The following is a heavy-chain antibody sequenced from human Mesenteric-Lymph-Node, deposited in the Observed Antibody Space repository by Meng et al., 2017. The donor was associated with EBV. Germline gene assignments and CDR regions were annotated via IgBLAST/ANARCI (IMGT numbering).Heavy chain of an antibody. CDR3: ARGEIVRGEWYFDL. CDR2: INHSGST. J-gene: IGHJ2*01. Sequence: QVQLLEPGPGPVKPSGTPSLTCDVSGVAISRTHWWSCVRQAPGKGLEWIGEINHSGSTNYNPSLKSRVTMSVDKSQNQFSLKLTSVTAADRAIYYCARGEIVRGEWYFDLWGRGTLVTVSS. CDR1: GVAISRTHW. V-gene: IGHV4-4*02. D-gene: IGHD1-26*01.